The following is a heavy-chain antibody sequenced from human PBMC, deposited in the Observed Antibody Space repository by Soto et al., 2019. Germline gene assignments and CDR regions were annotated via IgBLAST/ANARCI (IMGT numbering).Heavy chain of an antibody. V-gene: IGHV3-15*07. CDR1: GFSITNTW. CDR3: NSYPDFWGGHIPL. Sequence: PGGSLRLSCAASGFSITNTWMHWVRQAPGKGLEWVGRVKSKADGGTADYAAPVKGRFTVSRDDSKNTQYLQMNSLKMEDTAVYYVNSYPDFWGGHIPLRGQGAPLTISS. CDR2: VKSKADGGTA. J-gene: IGHJ4*02. D-gene: IGHD3-3*01.